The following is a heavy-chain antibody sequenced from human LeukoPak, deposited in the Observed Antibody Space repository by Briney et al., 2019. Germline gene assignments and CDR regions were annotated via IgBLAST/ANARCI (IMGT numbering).Heavy chain of an antibody. CDR3: ARSGTGYYYYMDV. Sequence: SETLSLTCAVYGGSFSDYYWSWIRQPPGKGLEWIGEIDHSGSTNYNPSLKSRVTISVDSSKNQFSLKLSSVTAADTAVYYCARSGTGYYYYMDVWGQGTLVTVSS. J-gene: IGHJ6*03. CDR1: GGSFSDYY. CDR2: IDHSGST. V-gene: IGHV4-34*01. D-gene: IGHD1-26*01.